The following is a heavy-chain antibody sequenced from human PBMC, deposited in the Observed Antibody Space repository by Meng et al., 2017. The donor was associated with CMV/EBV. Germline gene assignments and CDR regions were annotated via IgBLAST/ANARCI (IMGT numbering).Heavy chain of an antibody. CDR1: GFTFSDYY. J-gene: IGHJ4*02. V-gene: IGHV3-69-1*01. CDR2: ISSSSTI. CDR3: ARGSTNCLDY. D-gene: IGHD2-2*01. Sequence: GESLKISCAAPGFTFSDYYMNWVRQAPGKGLEWVSSISSSSTIYYADSVKGRFTISRDNAKNSLYLQMNSLRAEDTAVYYCARGSTNCLDYWGQGTLVTVSS.